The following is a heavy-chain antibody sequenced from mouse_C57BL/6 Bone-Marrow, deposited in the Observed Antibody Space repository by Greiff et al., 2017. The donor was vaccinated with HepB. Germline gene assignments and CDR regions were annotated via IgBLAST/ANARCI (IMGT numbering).Heavy chain of an antibody. Sequence: VQLQQPGAELVKPGASVKMSCKASGYTFTSYWITWVKQRPGQGLEWIGDIYPGSGSTNYNEKFKSKATLTVDTSSSTAYMQLSGLTSEDSAVYYCARGGAMITTWWGQGTLVTVSA. CDR3: ARGGAMITTW. CDR2: IYPGSGST. V-gene: IGHV1-55*01. J-gene: IGHJ3*02. CDR1: GYTFTSYW. D-gene: IGHD2-4*01.